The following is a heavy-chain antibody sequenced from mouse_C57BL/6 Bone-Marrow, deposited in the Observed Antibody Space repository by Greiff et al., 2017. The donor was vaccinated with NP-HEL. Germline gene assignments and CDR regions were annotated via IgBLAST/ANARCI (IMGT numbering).Heavy chain of an antibody. CDR1: GYTFTTYW. J-gene: IGHJ3*01. Sequence: QVQLQQPGAELVKPGASVKLSCKASGYTFTTYWMQWVKQRPGQGLEWIGEIDPSDSYTNYNQQFKGKATLTVDTSSSTAYMQLSSLTSEESAVYYCARKAYYGRSYEFAYWGQGTLVTVSA. CDR3: ARKAYYGRSYEFAY. V-gene: IGHV1-50*01. CDR2: IDPSDSYT. D-gene: IGHD1-1*01.